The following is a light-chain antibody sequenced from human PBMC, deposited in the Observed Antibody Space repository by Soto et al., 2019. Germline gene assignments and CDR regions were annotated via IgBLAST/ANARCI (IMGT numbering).Light chain of an antibody. V-gene: IGKV3-15*01. Sequence: TVLTQSPGTLSVSPGERASLSCRASQSVSINLAWYQQKPGQAPRLLIYGASTRATGIPARFSGSGSGTEFTLSINSLQSEDFAVYVCQEYDNWPPERTFGQGTKVDIK. CDR3: QEYDNWPPERT. J-gene: IGKJ1*01. CDR1: QSVSIN. CDR2: GAS.